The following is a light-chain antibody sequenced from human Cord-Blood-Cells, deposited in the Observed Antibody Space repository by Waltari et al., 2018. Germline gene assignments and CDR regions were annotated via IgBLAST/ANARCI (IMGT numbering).Light chain of an antibody. Sequence: IVLTQSPATLSLSPGERATLPCRASQSVSSYLAWYQQKHGQAPRLLIYDASNRATGIPARFSGSGSGTDFTLTISSLEPEDFAVYYCQQRSNWPPFTFGPGTKVDIK. J-gene: IGKJ3*01. CDR2: DAS. CDR3: QQRSNWPPFT. V-gene: IGKV3-11*01. CDR1: QSVSSY.